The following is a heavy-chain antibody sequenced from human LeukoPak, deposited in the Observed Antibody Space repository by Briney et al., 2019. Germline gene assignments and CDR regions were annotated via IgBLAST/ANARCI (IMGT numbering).Heavy chain of an antibody. V-gene: IGHV3-21*01. CDR1: GFTFSIYA. J-gene: IGHJ4*02. Sequence: PGGSLRLSCAASGFTFSIYAMTWVRQAPGKGLEWVSIISSGSSAIFSADALKGRFTISRDDAKNLLYLDMNSLRAEDTAVYYCARGHTAVTRHFDFWDQGTLVTVSS. D-gene: IGHD4-17*01. CDR3: ARGHTAVTRHFDF. CDR2: ISSGSSAI.